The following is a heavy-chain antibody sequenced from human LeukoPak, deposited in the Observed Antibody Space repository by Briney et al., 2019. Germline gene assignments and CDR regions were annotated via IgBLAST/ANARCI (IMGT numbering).Heavy chain of an antibody. CDR2: TYYRSKWYN. Sequence: SQTLSLTCAISGDSVSSNNAAWNWIRQSPSRGLEWLGRTYYRSKWYNDYAVSVKSRITNNPDTSKNQFSLQLNSVTPEDTAVYFCARDQIASAGPNDYWGQGTLVTVSS. V-gene: IGHV6-1*01. J-gene: IGHJ4*02. CDR3: ARDQIASAGPNDY. D-gene: IGHD6-13*01. CDR1: GDSVSSNNAA.